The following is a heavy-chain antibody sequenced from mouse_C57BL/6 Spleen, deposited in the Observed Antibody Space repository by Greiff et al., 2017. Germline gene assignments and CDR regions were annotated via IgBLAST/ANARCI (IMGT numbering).Heavy chain of an antibody. CDR2: IDPETGGT. D-gene: IGHD2-2*01. J-gene: IGHJ2*01. V-gene: IGHV1-15*01. CDR1: GYTFTDYE. Sequence: QVQLQQSGAELVRPGASVTLSCKASGYTFTDYEMNWVKQTPVHGLEWIGAIDPETGGTAYNQKFKGKAILTADKSSSTAYMELRSLTSEDSAVYYCTRSTGYRFDYGGQGTTLSVSS. CDR3: TRSTGYRFDY.